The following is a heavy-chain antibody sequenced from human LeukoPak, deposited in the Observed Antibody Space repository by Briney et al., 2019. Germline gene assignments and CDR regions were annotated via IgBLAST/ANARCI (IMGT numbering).Heavy chain of an antibody. CDR2: IYYSGST. CDR3: ARVPNTLLGVGDAFDI. J-gene: IGHJ3*02. CDR1: GGSISSYY. D-gene: IGHD3-16*01. Sequence: SETLSLTCTVSGGSISSYYWSWIRQPPGKGLEWIGYIYYSGSTNYNPSLKSRVTISVDTSKNQFSLKLSSVTAADTAVYYCARVPNTLLGVGDAFDIWGQGTMVTVSS. V-gene: IGHV4-59*01.